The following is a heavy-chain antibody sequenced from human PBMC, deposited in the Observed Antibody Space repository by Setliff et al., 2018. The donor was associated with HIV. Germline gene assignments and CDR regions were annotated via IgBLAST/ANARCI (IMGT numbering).Heavy chain of an antibody. D-gene: IGHD3-3*01. Sequence: GASVKVSCKASRSTFNSHTINWVRQAPGQGLDWMGRIIPILGVANYAQRFQGKVTITADKSTSTAYMELTSLRFDDTAVYYCARDRGGGLQFLEWTGQYYMDVWGKGTTVTVSS. V-gene: IGHV1-69*04. CDR3: ARDRGGGLQFLEWTGQYYMDV. CDR2: IIPILGVA. J-gene: IGHJ6*03. CDR1: RSTFNSHT.